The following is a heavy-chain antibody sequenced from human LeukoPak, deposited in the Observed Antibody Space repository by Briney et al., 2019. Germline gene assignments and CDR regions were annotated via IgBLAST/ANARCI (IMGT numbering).Heavy chain of an antibody. Sequence: GGSLRLSCAASGFTFDDYGMSWVRQAPGKGLERVSGINWNGGSTGYADSVKGRFTISRDNAKNSLYLQMNSLRAEDTALYYCARGVGAHYYYYMDVWGKGTTVTVSS. D-gene: IGHD1-26*01. CDR1: GFTFDDYG. CDR2: INWNGGST. CDR3: ARGVGAHYYYYMDV. J-gene: IGHJ6*03. V-gene: IGHV3-20*04.